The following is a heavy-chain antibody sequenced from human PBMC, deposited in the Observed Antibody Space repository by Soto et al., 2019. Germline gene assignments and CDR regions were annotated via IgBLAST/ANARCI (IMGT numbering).Heavy chain of an antibody. CDR2: IIPIFGTA. Sequence: SVKVSCKASRVAFSKFIVTWVRQAPGLGLEWVGGIIPIFGTANYAQKFQGRVTITADESTSTSYMEVNNLRSEDTAVYYCAKVRYSSPMGYYYGTDVWGQGTTVTVSS. V-gene: IGHV1-69*13. CDR3: AKVRYSSPMGYYYGTDV. J-gene: IGHJ6*02. D-gene: IGHD6-19*01. CDR1: RVAFSKFI.